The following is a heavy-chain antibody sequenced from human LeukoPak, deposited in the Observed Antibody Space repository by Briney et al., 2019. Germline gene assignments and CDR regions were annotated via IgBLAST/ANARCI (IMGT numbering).Heavy chain of an antibody. CDR3: ARGPNFGDYVDFLDY. D-gene: IGHD4-17*01. J-gene: IGHJ4*02. Sequence: GGSLRLSCAASGFTFSSHWMTWVRQAPGKGLEWVANIKQSGSDIYYVDSVKGRFTISRDDAKNSLYLQMSSLRAEDTAVYYCARGPNFGDYVDFLDYWGQGALVTVSS. CDR2: IKQSGSDI. V-gene: IGHV3-7*01. CDR1: GFTFSSHW.